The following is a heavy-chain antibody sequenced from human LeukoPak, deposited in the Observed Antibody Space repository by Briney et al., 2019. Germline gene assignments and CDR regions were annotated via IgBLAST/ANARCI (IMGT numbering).Heavy chain of an antibody. D-gene: IGHD6-19*01. V-gene: IGHV3-21*01. CDR3: ARDSSGWCWASGYYYYYYMDV. CDR1: GFTFSSYS. J-gene: IGHJ6*03. CDR2: ISSSSSYI. Sequence: PGGSLRLSCAASGFTFSSYSMNWVRQAPGKGLEWVSSISSSSSYIYYADSVKGRFTISRDNAKNSLYLQMNSLRAEDTAVYYCARDSSGWCWASGYYYYYYMDVWGKGTTVTVSS.